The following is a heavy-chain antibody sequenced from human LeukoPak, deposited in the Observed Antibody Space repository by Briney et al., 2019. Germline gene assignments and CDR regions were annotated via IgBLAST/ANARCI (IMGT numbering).Heavy chain of an antibody. D-gene: IGHD6-13*01. CDR3: ARMAAAGPFDY. CDR2: IYHSATT. J-gene: IGHJ4*02. Sequence: SETLSLTCTVSSGSISSSYWSWIRQPPGKGLEWIGYIYHSATTNYSPSLKSRVTISLETSKNQFSLKLSSVTAADTAVYYCARMAAAGPFDYWGQGTPVTVSS. CDR1: SGSISSSY. V-gene: IGHV4-59*08.